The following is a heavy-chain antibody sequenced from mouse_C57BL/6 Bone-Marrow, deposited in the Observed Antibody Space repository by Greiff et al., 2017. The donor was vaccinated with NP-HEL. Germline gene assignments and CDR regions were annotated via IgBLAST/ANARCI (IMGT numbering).Heavy chain of an antibody. CDR3: ARRRYAMDY. V-gene: IGHV5-6*01. CDR1: GFTFSSYG. Sequence: EVQGVESGGDLVKPGGSLKLSCAASGFTFSSYGMSWVRQTPDKRLEWVATISSGGSYTYYPDSVKGRFTSSRDNAKNTLYLQMSSLKSEDTAMYYCARRRYAMDYWGQGTSVTVSS. CDR2: ISSGGSYT. J-gene: IGHJ4*01.